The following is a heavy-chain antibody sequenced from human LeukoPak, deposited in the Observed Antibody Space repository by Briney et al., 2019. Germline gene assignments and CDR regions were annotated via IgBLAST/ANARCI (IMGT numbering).Heavy chain of an antibody. V-gene: IGHV3-53*01. Sequence: GGSLRLSCVASVFTVSSNYVSWVRQAPGKELEWVSVIYSGGSTYYADSVKGRFTISRDNSKNTLHLQMNSLRAEDTAIYYCARARVGCTNYAFDMWGQGTMVTVSS. D-gene: IGHD2-8*01. J-gene: IGHJ3*02. CDR1: VFTVSSNY. CDR2: IYSGGST. CDR3: ARARVGCTNYAFDM.